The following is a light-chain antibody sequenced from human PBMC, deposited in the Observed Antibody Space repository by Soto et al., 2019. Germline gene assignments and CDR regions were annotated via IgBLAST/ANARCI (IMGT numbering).Light chain of an antibody. V-gene: IGKV3-20*01. CDR3: HQYGSSPYT. CDR2: GTS. J-gene: IGKJ2*01. CDR1: QSVRNSY. Sequence: DIVLTQSPDTLSLSPGERATLSCRASQSVRNSYLAWYQQKPGQPPSLVIYGTSNGATGVPDRFSGSESGTDFSLTISRLEPEDFAVYYCHQYGSSPYTFGQGTILEIK.